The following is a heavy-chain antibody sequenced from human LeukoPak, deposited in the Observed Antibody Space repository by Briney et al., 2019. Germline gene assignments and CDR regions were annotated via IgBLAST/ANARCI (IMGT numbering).Heavy chain of an antibody. V-gene: IGHV4-30-4*01. D-gene: IGHD2-2*01. Sequence: SETLSLTCTVSGAPISSADYYWSWIRQPPGKDLEWIGHIYYSVGTYYNPSLKSRVTISLDTPKNQFSLKLTSVTAADTAVYYCARQLRGFDFWGQGTLVTVSS. CDR2: IYYSVGT. CDR1: GAPISSADYY. J-gene: IGHJ4*02. CDR3: ARQLRGFDF.